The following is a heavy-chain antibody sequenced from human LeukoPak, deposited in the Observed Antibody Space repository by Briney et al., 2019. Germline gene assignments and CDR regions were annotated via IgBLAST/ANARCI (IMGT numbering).Heavy chain of an antibody. D-gene: IGHD5-12*01. CDR3: ARAPANPGLRGEYYFDY. V-gene: IGHV1-18*01. CDR1: GYTFTSYG. J-gene: IGHJ4*02. CDR2: ISAYNGNT. Sequence: ASVKVSCKASGYTFTSYGISWVRQAPGQGLEWMGWISAYNGNTNYAQKLQGRVTMTTDTSTSTAYMELRSLRSDDTAAYYCARAPANPGLRGEYYFDYWGQGTLVTVSS.